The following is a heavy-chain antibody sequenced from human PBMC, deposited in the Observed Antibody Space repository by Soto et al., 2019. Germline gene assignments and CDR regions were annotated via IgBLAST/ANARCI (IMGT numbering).Heavy chain of an antibody. Sequence: GESLKISCQASGYSFTTYCIGWVLQMPWKGLEWMGIIHPGDSDTKCRPSFQGQVTISVDKSITTAYLQWSSLKASDSAMYYCARTPGPEVAASLEYYYLAGMDVWGQGTTVTVSS. J-gene: IGHJ6*02. CDR1: GYSFTTYC. CDR3: ARTPGPEVAASLEYYYLAGMDV. D-gene: IGHD2-15*01. CDR2: IHPGDSDT. V-gene: IGHV5-51*01.